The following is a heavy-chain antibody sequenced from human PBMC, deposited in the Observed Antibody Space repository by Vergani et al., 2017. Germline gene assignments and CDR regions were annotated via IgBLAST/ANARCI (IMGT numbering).Heavy chain of an antibody. CDR1: GFTFSSYG. CDR2: IWYDGSNK. CDR3: ARDQGSGWANYYYCGMDV. J-gene: IGHJ6*02. V-gene: IGHV3-33*01. Sequence: QVQLVESGGGVVQPGRSLRLSCAASGFTFSSYGMHWVRPAPGKGLEWVAVIWYDGSNKYYADSVKGRFTISRDNSKNTLYLQMNSLRAEDTAVYYCARDQGSGWANYYYCGMDVWGQGTTVTVSS. D-gene: IGHD6-19*01.